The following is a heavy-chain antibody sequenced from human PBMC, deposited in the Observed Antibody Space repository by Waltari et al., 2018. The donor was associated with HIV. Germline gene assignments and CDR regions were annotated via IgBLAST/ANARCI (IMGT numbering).Heavy chain of an antibody. CDR3: ARGTLRYFDL. Sequence: QVQLQQWGAGLLKPSETLSLTCAVYGGSFSGYYWSWIRQPPGKGLEWIGEINHSGSTNYNPSLKSRVTISVDTSKNQFSLKLSSVTAADTAVYYCARGTLRYFDLWGRGTLVTVSS. CDR2: INHSGST. J-gene: IGHJ2*01. V-gene: IGHV4-34*01. CDR1: GGSFSGYY.